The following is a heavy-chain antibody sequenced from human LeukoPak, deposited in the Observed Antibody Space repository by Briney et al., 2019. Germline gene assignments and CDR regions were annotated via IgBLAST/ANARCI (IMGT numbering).Heavy chain of an antibody. V-gene: IGHV1-18*01. J-gene: IGHJ5*02. CDR2: ISAYSGNT. CDR1: GYSFSSYS. D-gene: IGHD3-10*01. CDR3: ARHRSRMVRGGDWFDP. Sequence: ASVEVSCKASGYSFSSYSISWVRQAPGQGLEWMGWISAYSGNTNYAHKLQGRVTMTTDTSTSTAYMELRSLRSDDTAVYYCARHRSRMVRGGDWFDPWGQGTLVTVSS.